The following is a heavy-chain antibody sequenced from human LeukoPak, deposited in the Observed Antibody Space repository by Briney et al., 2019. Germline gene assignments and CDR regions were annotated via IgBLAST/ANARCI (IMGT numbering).Heavy chain of an antibody. CDR3: ATVIRYCRSTSCYTAWFDP. D-gene: IGHD2-2*02. Sequence: ASVKVSCKVSGYTLTELSMHWVRQAPGKGLEWMGGFDPEDGEAIYAQKFQGRVTMTEDASTDTAYMELSSLRSEETAVYYCATVIRYCRSTSCYTAWFDPWGQGTLVTVSS. CDR2: FDPEDGEA. CDR1: GYTLTELS. V-gene: IGHV1-24*01. J-gene: IGHJ5*02.